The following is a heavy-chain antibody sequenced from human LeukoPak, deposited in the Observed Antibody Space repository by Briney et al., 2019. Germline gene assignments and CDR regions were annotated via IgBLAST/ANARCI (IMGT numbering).Heavy chain of an antibody. CDR2: ISASSAYM. D-gene: IGHD3-10*01. CDR1: GFTFSSYA. V-gene: IGHV3-21*01. J-gene: IGHJ4*02. CDR3: ARDFSETLGV. Sequence: GGSLRLSCAASGFTFSSYAMNWVRQAPGKGLEWVSSISASSAYMYYAASVKGRHTISRDNAKNSLYLQMNSLRAEDTAVCYCARDFSETLGVWGQGTLVTVSS.